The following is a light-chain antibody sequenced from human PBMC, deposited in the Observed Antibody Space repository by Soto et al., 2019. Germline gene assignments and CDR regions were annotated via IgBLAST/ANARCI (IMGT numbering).Light chain of an antibody. J-gene: IGKJ1*01. CDR3: QQYNNWRT. V-gene: IGKV3-11*01. CDR1: QSVSSY. Sequence: EIVLTQSPATLSLSPGERATLSCRASQSVSSYLAWYQQKPGQAPRLLIYDASNRATGIPVRFSGSGSGTEFTLTISSLQSEDFAVYYCQQYNNWRTFGQGTKVEIK. CDR2: DAS.